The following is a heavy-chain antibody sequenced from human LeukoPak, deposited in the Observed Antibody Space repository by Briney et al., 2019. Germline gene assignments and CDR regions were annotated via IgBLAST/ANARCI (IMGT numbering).Heavy chain of an antibody. J-gene: IGHJ2*01. V-gene: IGHV3-30*18. Sequence: GGSLRLSCAASGFTFSNYGMHWGRQAPGKGLEWVAVISYDGSSKYYADSVKGRFTISRDNSKNTLYLQMNSLRAEDTAVYYCAKGRYSSGWNWYFDLWGRGTLVTVSS. CDR2: ISYDGSSK. D-gene: IGHD6-19*01. CDR1: GFTFSNYG. CDR3: AKGRYSSGWNWYFDL.